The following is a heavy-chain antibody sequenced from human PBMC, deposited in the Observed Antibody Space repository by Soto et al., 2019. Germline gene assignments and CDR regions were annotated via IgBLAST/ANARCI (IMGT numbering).Heavy chain of an antibody. J-gene: IGHJ6*02. CDR3: ARGIVVVPTENYYYYYGMDV. V-gene: IGHV1-3*01. D-gene: IGHD3-22*01. CDR1: GYTFTSYT. Sequence: GASVKVSCKASGYTFTSYTMHWVRQAPGQRLEWMGWINAGNGNTKYSQKFQGRVTITRDTSASTAYMELSSLRSEDTAVYYCARGIVVVPTENYYYYYGMDVWGQGTTVTVSS. CDR2: INAGNGNT.